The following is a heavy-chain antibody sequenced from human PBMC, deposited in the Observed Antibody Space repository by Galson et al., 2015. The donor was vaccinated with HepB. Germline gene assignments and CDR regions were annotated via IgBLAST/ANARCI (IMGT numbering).Heavy chain of an antibody. CDR3: FHDFWIASGAS. V-gene: IGHV3-48*01. J-gene: IGHJ5*02. CDR2: IGTGSALI. Sequence: SLRLSCAVSGFTFSTCAMNWVRQAPGKGLEWISYIGTGSALIQYADSVKGRFTVSKDDAKNSLYLQMNSLTAEDTAVYYCFHDFWIASGASWGQGTLVTVSS. D-gene: IGHD3-3*01. CDR1: GFTFSTCA.